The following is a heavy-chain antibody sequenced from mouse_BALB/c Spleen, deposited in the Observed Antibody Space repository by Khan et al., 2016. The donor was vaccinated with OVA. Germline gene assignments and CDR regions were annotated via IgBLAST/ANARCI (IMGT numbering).Heavy chain of an antibody. D-gene: IGHD2-1*01. CDR2: INTYTGEP. J-gene: IGHJ1*01. Sequence: QIQLVQSGPELMKPGETVKISCKASGYTFTNYGMNWVKQAPGKGLKWMGWINTYTGEPTYADDFKGRFAFSLETSASTAYLQINNLKNEDTATSFWARVGNYWYFDVWGAGTTVAVSS. CDR3: ARVGNYWYFDV. CDR1: GYTFTNYG. V-gene: IGHV9-3-1*01.